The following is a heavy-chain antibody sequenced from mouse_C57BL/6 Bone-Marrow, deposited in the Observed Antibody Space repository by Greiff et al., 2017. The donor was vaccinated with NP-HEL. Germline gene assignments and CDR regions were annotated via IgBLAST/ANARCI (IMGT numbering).Heavy chain of an antibody. CDR3: ARALTTVFDY. CDR1: GYSFTGYF. D-gene: IGHD1-1*01. J-gene: IGHJ2*01. Sequence: VQLKESGPELVKPGDSVKISCKASGYSFTGYFMNWVMQSHGKSLEWIGRINPYNGDTFYNQKFKGKATLTVDKSSSTAHMELRSLTSEDSAVYYCARALTTVFDYWGQGTTLTVSS. CDR2: INPYNGDT. V-gene: IGHV1-20*01.